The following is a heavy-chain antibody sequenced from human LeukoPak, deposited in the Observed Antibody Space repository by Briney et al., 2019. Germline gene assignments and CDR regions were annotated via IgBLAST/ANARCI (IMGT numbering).Heavy chain of an antibody. CDR1: GYTFTSYD. CDR3: ASGLTASGAFDI. CDR2: MNPNSGNT. Sequence: AASVKVSCKASGYTFTSYDINWVRQATGQGLEWMGWMNPNSGNTGYAQKFQGRVTMTRNTSISTAYMELSSLRSEDTAVYYCASGLTASGAFDIWGQGTMVTVSS. J-gene: IGHJ3*02. V-gene: IGHV1-8*01.